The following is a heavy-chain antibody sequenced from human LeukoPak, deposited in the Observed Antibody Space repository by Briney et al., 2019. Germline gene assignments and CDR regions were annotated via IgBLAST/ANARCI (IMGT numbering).Heavy chain of an antibody. J-gene: IGHJ4*02. D-gene: IGHD3-10*01. CDR3: AREGGSGSYPPYYFDY. CDR2: IYTSGGT. CDR1: GGSISSYY. Sequence: SETLSLTCTVSGGSISSYYWSWIRQPAGKGLEWIGRIYTSGGTNYNPSLKSRVTMSVDTSKNQFSLKLSSVTAADTAVYYCAREGGSGSYPPYYFDYWGQGTLVTVSS. V-gene: IGHV4-4*07.